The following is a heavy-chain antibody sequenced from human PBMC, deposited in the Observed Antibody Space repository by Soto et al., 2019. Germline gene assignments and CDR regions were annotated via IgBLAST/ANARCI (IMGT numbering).Heavy chain of an antibody. J-gene: IGHJ6*02. D-gene: IGHD3-3*01. CDR3: AKDLNYDFWSGYPYYGMDV. CDR2: ISGSGGGT. V-gene: IGHV3-23*01. CDR1: GFTFSNYA. Sequence: GGSLRLSCAASGFTFSNYAMSWVRQAPGKGLQWVSAISGSGGGTYYADTVKGRFTISRDNSKNTLYLQMNSLRAEDTAVYYCAKDLNYDFWSGYPYYGMDVWGQGTTVTVSS.